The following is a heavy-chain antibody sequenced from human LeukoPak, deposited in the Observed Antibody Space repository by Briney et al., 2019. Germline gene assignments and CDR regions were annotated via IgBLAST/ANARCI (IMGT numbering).Heavy chain of an antibody. J-gene: IGHJ4*02. V-gene: IGHV3-69-1*01. D-gene: IGHD1-1*01. CDR2: ISSSSYT. Sequence: PGGSLRLSCAASGFTFSDSWMHWVRQAPGKGLEWVSYISSSSYTNYADSVKGRFTISRDNAKNSPYLQMNSLRAEDTAVYYCARAGNWNQPFDYWGQGTLVTVSS. CDR1: GFTFSDSW. CDR3: ARAGNWNQPFDY.